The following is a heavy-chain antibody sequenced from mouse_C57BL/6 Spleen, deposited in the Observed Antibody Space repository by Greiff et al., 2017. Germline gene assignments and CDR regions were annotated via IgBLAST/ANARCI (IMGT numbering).Heavy chain of an antibody. CDR3: ARGDGAMDY. J-gene: IGHJ4*01. CDR1: GYTFTDYY. Sequence: EVQLQQSGPELVKPGASVKISCKASGYTFTDYYMNWVKQSHGKSLEWIGDINPNNGGTSYNQKFKGKATLTVDKSSSTDYMELRSLTSEDSAVYYCARGDGAMDYWGQGTSVTVSS. CDR2: INPNNGGT. V-gene: IGHV1-26*01. D-gene: IGHD3-3*01.